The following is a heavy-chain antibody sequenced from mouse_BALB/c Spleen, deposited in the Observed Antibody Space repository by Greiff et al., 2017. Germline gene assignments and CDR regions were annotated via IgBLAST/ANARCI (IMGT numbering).Heavy chain of an antibody. CDR2: ISDGGSYT. D-gene: IGHD6-5*01. Sequence: EVKLVESGGGLVKPGGSLKLSCAASGFTFSDYYMYWVRQTPEKRLEWVATISDGGSYTYYPDSVKGRFTISRDNAKNNLYLQMSSLKSEDTAMYYCARGAYFAYWGQGTLVTVSA. CDR1: GFTFSDYY. CDR3: ARGAYFAY. J-gene: IGHJ3*01. V-gene: IGHV5-4*02.